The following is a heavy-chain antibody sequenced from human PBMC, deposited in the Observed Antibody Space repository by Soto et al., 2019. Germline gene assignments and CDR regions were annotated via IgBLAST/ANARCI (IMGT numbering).Heavy chain of an antibody. V-gene: IGHV4-59*01. Sequence: SETLSLTCTVSGGSISSYYWSWIRQPPGKGLEWIGYIYYSGSTNYNPSLKSRVTISVDTSTNQFSLKLSSVTAADTAVYYCARDRNGDYDHYYYGMDVWGQGTTVTVSS. D-gene: IGHD4-17*01. J-gene: IGHJ6*02. CDR2: IYYSGST. CDR3: ARDRNGDYDHYYYGMDV. CDR1: GGSISSYY.